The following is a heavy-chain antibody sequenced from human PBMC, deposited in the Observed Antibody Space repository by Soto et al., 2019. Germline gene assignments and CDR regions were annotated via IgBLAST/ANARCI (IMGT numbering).Heavy chain of an antibody. CDR3: ARVGYCSGGSCYSPAWFDP. Sequence: SQTLSLTCVISGDSVSSNSAAWNWIRQSPSRGLEWLGRTYYRSKWYTDYAVSVKSRITINPDTSKNQFSLQLNSVTPEDTAVYYCARVGYCSGGSCYSPAWFDPWGQGTLVTVSS. J-gene: IGHJ5*02. CDR2: TYYRSKWYT. CDR1: GDSVSSNSAA. V-gene: IGHV6-1*01. D-gene: IGHD2-15*01.